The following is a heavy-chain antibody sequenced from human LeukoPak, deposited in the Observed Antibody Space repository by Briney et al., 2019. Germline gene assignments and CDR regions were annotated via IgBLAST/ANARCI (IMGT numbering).Heavy chain of an antibody. CDR2: ISYDGSNK. Sequence: GGSLRLSCAASGFTFSSYGMHWVRQAPGKGLEWVAVISYDGSNKYYADSVKGRFTISRDNSKNTLYLQMNSLRAEDTAVYYCARRPRRIAAAAHHYFDYWGQGTLVTVSS. CDR1: GFTFSSYG. CDR3: ARRPRRIAAAAHHYFDY. J-gene: IGHJ4*02. D-gene: IGHD6-13*01. V-gene: IGHV3-30*03.